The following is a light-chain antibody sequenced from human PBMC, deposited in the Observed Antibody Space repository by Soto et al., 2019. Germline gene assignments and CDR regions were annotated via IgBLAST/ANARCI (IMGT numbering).Light chain of an antibody. CDR2: AAS. CDR3: QQLNSYPRGT. J-gene: IGKJ4*01. V-gene: IGKV1-9*01. Sequence: DIQLTQSPSFLSASVGDRVTITCRASQGISSYLSWYQQKPGKAPKLLLYAASTLQSGGPSRFSGSGAGTEFTLTISSLQPEDFATYYCQQLNSYPRGTFGGGTKVEIK. CDR1: QGISSY.